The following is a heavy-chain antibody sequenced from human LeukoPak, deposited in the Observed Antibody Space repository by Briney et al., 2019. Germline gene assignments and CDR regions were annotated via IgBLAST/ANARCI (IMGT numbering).Heavy chain of an antibody. D-gene: IGHD1-26*01. CDR1: GYSFAAYW. CDR2: IYPYDSDT. CDR3: ARPQDGSFAFDI. Sequence: GESLKISCKVSGYSFAAYWIAWVRQMPGKGLEYMGIIYPYDSDTRYSPSFQGQVAISVDKSINTAYLQWSSLKPSDTAMYFCARPQDGSFAFDIWAKGHWSPSLQ. V-gene: IGHV5-51*01. J-gene: IGHJ3*02.